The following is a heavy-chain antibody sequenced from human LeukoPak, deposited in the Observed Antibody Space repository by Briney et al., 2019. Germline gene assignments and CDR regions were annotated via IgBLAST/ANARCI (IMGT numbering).Heavy chain of an antibody. CDR2: IKSKTEGGTT. Sequence: GGSLRLSCAASGFTFSNAWMSWVRQAPGKGLEWVGRIKSKTEGGTTDYAAPVKGRFTISRDDSKNTLYLQMNSLKTEDTAVYYCTTEYGRRYCSGGSCYSGYYYYYYGMDVWGQGTTVTVSS. CDR3: TTEYGRRYCSGGSCYSGYYYYYYGMDV. CDR1: GFTFSNAW. J-gene: IGHJ6*02. D-gene: IGHD2-15*01. V-gene: IGHV3-15*01.